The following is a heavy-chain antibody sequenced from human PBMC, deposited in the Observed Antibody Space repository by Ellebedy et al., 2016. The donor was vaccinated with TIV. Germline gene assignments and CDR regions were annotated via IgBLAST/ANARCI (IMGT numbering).Heavy chain of an antibody. Sequence: GGSLRLSCVVSGFSFSDHYMNWIRQTPGKGLEWLSYISGSSGDTNYADSVRGRFTISRDNAKNSLYLQMNSLRAEDTAVYYCVSTARIADYWGQGTLVTVSS. CDR2: ISGSSGDT. CDR3: VSTARIADY. V-gene: IGHV3-11*06. CDR1: GFSFSDHY. D-gene: IGHD2-21*02. J-gene: IGHJ4*02.